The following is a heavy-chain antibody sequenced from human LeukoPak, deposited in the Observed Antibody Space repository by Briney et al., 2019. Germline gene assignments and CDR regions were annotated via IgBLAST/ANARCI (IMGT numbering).Heavy chain of an antibody. CDR2: MNQDGSDT. V-gene: IGHV3-7*03. D-gene: IGHD6-13*01. Sequence: PGGSLRLSCAASGFTFSNYWMSWVRQAPGKGLEWVANMNQDGSDTYYVDSVKGRFTISRDTSKNTLYLQMNSLRAEDTAVYYCAREEAIAPGGTFFDYWGLGTLVTVSS. CDR3: AREEAIAPGGTFFDY. CDR1: GFTFSNYW. J-gene: IGHJ4*02.